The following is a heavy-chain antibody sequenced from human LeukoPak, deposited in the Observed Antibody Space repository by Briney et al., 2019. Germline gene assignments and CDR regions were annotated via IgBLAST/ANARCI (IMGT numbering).Heavy chain of an antibody. J-gene: IGHJ5*02. V-gene: IGHV4-4*07. CDR1: GGSISSYY. Sequence: SETLSLTCTVSGGSISSYYWSWMRQPAGQGLEWIGRIYTSGSTNYNPTLKSRVTMSVDTSKNPFSLKLSSVTAADTAVYYCASAGRQQQLDPWGQGTLVTVSS. D-gene: IGHD6-13*01. CDR2: IYTSGST. CDR3: ASAGRQQQLDP.